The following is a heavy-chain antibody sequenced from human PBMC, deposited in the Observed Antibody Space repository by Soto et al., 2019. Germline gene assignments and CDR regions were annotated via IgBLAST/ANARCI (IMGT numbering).Heavy chain of an antibody. Sequence: GASVQVSCKASGYNFFGYGLSWVRQAPGQGLEWMGGIIPILDKPTYAQKFQGRVTITVDDSTATAYMELSSLRSGDTAVYYCTRSIGSGGVIGGFDYWGQGTPVTVSS. CDR1: GYNFFGYG. V-gene: IGHV1-69*10. D-gene: IGHD3-16*02. CDR2: IIPILDKP. J-gene: IGHJ4*02. CDR3: TRSIGSGGVIGGFDY.